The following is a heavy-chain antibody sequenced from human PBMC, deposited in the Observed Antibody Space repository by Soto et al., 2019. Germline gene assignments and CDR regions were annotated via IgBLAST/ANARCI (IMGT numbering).Heavy chain of an antibody. Sequence: RASVKVSCKASGYTFTSYYMHWVRQAPGQGLEWMGIINPSGGSTSYAQKFQGRVTMTRDTSTSTVYMELSSLRSEDTAVYYCARDSAGQTTGYYYYYYGMDVWGQGTTVTVSS. CDR2: INPSGGST. CDR1: GYTFTSYY. CDR3: ARDSAGQTTGYYYYYYGMDV. D-gene: IGHD4-4*01. J-gene: IGHJ6*01. V-gene: IGHV1-46*01.